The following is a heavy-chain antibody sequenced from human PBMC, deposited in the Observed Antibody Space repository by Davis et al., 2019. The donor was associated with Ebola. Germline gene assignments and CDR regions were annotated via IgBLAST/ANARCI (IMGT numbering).Heavy chain of an antibody. V-gene: IGHV3-23*01. CDR3: ASTRGAYYYYGMDV. J-gene: IGHJ6*02. CDR1: GFTFSSYA. CDR2: ISGSGSST. Sequence: GGSLRLSCAASGFTFSSYAMSWVRQAPGKGLEWVSAISGSGSSTYYADSVKGRFTISRDNSKNTLYLQMNSLRAEDTAIYYCASTRGAYYYYGMDVWGQGTTVTVSS. D-gene: IGHD3-10*01.